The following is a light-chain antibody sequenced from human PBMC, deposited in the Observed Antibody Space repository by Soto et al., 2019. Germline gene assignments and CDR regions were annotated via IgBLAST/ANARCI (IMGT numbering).Light chain of an antibody. CDR3: QQLNSYPLT. CDR1: RGIGNA. V-gene: IGKV1-27*01. CDR2: SAS. J-gene: IGKJ4*01. Sequence: DIQMTRSPSSLSASVGDRVTITCRPSRGIGNALAWYQQKPGTVPKLLIHSASTLQSGVPSRFSGSGSGTDFTLTISSLQPEDFATYYCQQLNSYPLTFGGGTKVDVK.